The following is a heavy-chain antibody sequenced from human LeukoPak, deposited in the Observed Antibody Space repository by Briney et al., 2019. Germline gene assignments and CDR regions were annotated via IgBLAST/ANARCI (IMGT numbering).Heavy chain of an antibody. J-gene: IGHJ3*02. CDR1: GFTFSNYW. CDR3: AREGLTTVTTLDAFDI. Sequence: GGSLRLSCVASGFTFSNYWMSWVRQAPGKGLEWVANIKQDGSEKYYVDSVKGRFTISRDNAKNSLYLQMNSLRAEDTAVYYCAREGLTTVTTLDAFDIWGQGTMVTVSS. D-gene: IGHD4-17*01. CDR2: IKQDGSEK. V-gene: IGHV3-7*01.